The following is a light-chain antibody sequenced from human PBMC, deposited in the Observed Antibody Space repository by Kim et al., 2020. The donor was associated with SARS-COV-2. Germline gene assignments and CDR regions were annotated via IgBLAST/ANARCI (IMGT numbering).Light chain of an antibody. CDR1: SGSIDDNY. CDR2: EDD. CDR3: QSYNRDNVL. V-gene: IGLV6-57*03. J-gene: IGLJ2*01. Sequence: GKTVAISFTRSSGSIDDNYVQWYQQRPGGVPTTVIYEDDQRPSGVSDRFSGSIDNSSNSASLTISGLRTEDEADYYCQSYNRDNVLFGGGTQLTVL.